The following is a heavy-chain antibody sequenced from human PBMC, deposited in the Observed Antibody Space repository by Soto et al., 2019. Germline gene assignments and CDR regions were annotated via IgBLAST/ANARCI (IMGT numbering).Heavy chain of an antibody. D-gene: IGHD2-15*01. V-gene: IGHV1-69*02. J-gene: IGHJ6*03. CDR3: ARGRYCSGGSCHYYYYMDV. Sequence: SVKVSCKASGGTFSSYTISWVRQAPGQGLEWMGRIIPILGIANYAQKFQGRVTITADKFTSTAYMELSSLRSEDTAVYYCARGRYCSGGSCHYYYYMDVWGKGTTVTVSS. CDR2: IIPILGIA. CDR1: GGTFSSYT.